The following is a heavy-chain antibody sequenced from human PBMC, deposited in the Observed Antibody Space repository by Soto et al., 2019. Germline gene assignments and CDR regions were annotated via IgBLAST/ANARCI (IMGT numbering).Heavy chain of an antibody. CDR2: LYHSGST. Sequence: QVQLQESGPGLVKPSGTLSLTCAGSGGSISSSNWWSWVRQPPGKGLEWIGELYHSGSTNYNPSLKSRVTISVDKSKNPFSLKLSSVTAADTAVYYCASTDRACSGGSCGKYYFDYWGQGTLVTVSS. J-gene: IGHJ4*02. CDR3: ASTDRACSGGSCGKYYFDY. D-gene: IGHD2-15*01. CDR1: GGSISSSNW. V-gene: IGHV4-4*02.